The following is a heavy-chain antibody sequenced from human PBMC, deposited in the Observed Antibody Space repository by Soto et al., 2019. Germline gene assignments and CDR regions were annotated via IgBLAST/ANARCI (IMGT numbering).Heavy chain of an antibody. J-gene: IGHJ4*02. V-gene: IGHV1-8*01. CDR1: GYTFTSYD. CDR3: ARRWGGTFDY. CDR2: MNPNSGNT. D-gene: IGHD3-16*01. Sequence: ASVKVSCKASGYTFTSYDINWVRQATGQGLEWMGWMNPNSGNTGYAQKFQGRVTMTRDTSISQAYMKLSSVSAADTAVYYCARRWGGTFDYWGQGTLVTVSS.